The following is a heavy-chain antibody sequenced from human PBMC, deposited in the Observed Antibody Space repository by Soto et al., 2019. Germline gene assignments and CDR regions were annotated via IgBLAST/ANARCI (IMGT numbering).Heavy chain of an antibody. J-gene: IGHJ5*02. D-gene: IGHD3-22*01. CDR3: ARDLATMIVVVPYNWFDP. CDR2: ISAYNGNT. V-gene: IGHV1-18*01. Sequence: ASVKVSCKASGYTFTSYGISWVRQAPGQGLEWMGWISAYNGNTNYAQKLQGRVTMTTDTSTSTAYMELRSLRSDDTAVYYCARDLATMIVVVPYNWFDPWGQGTLVTVSS. CDR1: GYTFTSYG.